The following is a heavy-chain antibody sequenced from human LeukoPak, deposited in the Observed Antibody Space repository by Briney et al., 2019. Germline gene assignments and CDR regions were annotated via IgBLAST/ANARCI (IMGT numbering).Heavy chain of an antibody. J-gene: IGHJ6*02. CDR3: ARDVAAAGTTSLAYGMDV. CDR2: IYHSGST. CDR1: GYSISSGYY. D-gene: IGHD6-13*01. Sequence: SETLSLTCTASGYSISSGYYWGWIRQPPGKGLEWIGSIYHSGSTYYNPSLKSRVTISVDTSKNQFSLKLSSVTAADTAVYYCARDVAAAGTTSLAYGMDVWGQGTTVTVSS. V-gene: IGHV4-38-2*02.